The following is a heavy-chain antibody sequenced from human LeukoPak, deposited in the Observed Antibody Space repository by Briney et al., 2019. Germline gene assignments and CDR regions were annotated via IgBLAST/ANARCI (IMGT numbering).Heavy chain of an antibody. D-gene: IGHD2-8*01. Sequence: GGSLRLPCAASGFTFSSYDMRWVRQATGKGLEWVSAIGTAGDTYYPGSVKGRFTISRENAKNSLYLQMNSLRAGDTAVYYCARGMGHWFDPWGQGTLVTVSS. CDR2: IGTAGDT. CDR1: GFTFSSYD. CDR3: ARGMGHWFDP. V-gene: IGHV3-13*01. J-gene: IGHJ5*02.